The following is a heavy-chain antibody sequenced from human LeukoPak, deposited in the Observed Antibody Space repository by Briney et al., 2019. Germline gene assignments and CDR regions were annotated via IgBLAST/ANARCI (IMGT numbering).Heavy chain of an antibody. CDR3: ARERSGWFFSN. V-gene: IGHV1-18*01. D-gene: IGHD6-19*01. CDR2: INPYNGNT. CDR1: GYSFTSYG. Sequence: RASVKVSCKACGYSFTSYGITWVRQAPGQGLEWMGWINPYNGNTNYAQKLQGRVTMTTDTSTSTAYMDLRSLRSDDTAVYYCARERSGWFFSNWGQGTLVTVSS. J-gene: IGHJ4*02.